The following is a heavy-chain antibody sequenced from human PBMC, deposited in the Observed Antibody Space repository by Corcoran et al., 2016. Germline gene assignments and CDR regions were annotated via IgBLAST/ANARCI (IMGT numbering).Heavy chain of an antibody. D-gene: IGHD6-19*01. CDR3: ARDRGGSAWPLFDY. Sequence: EVQLVESGGGLVQPGGSLRLSCAASGFSFSSYSMNWVRQAPGKGLEWVSYISSDSSTIYYADSVEGRFTISRDNAQNSLYLQMNSLRAEDTAVYYCARDRGGSAWPLFDYWGQGALVTVSS. CDR2: ISSDSSTI. J-gene: IGHJ4*02. CDR1: GFSFSSYS. V-gene: IGHV3-48*04.